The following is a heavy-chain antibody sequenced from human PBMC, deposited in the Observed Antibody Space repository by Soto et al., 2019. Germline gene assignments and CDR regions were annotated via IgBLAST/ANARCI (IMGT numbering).Heavy chain of an antibody. CDR2: ISYDGSNK. V-gene: IGHV3-30*18. CDR1: GFTFSSYG. Sequence: GGSLRLSCAASGFTFSSYGMHWVRQAPGKGLEWVAVISYDGSNKYYADSVKGRFTISRDNSKNALYLQMNSLRAEDTAVYYCAKDLYAVSSSYYGMDVWGQGTTVTVSS. J-gene: IGHJ6*02. D-gene: IGHD6-6*01. CDR3: AKDLYAVSSSYYGMDV.